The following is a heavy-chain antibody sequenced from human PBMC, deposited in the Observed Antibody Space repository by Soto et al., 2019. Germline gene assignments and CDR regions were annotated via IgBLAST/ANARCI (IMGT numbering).Heavy chain of an antibody. CDR1: GFIFTSHA. CDR2: IAHDGSNI. D-gene: IGHD1-1*01. CDR3: ASDQGYDNGNYMNY. Sequence: QVQLVESGGGVVQPGRSLRLSCAASGFIFTSHAVHWVRQAPGKGLEWVATIAHDGSNIYYAESVKGRFTISRDNSKYTLYLQMNSLRGVDTAVYYCASDQGYDNGNYMNYWGQGILVTVSS. V-gene: IGHV3-30-3*01. J-gene: IGHJ4*02.